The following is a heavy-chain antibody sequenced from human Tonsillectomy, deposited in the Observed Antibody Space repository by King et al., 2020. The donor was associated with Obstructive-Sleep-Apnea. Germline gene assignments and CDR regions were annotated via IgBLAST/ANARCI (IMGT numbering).Heavy chain of an antibody. CDR3: ARLTPIGLCSTSICPGYFDL. D-gene: IGHD2-2*01. V-gene: IGHV4-30-4*01. J-gene: IGHJ2*01. CDR2: IYFSGST. Sequence: VQLQESGPGLVKPSQTLSLTCTVSGGSFSSGDYYWSWIRQPPGKGLQWIGYIYFSGSTYYSPSLKSRVTISVDTSKNQFSLKLSSVSAADTAVYYCARLTPIGLCSTSICPGYFDLWGRGTLVTVSS. CDR1: GGSFSSGDYY.